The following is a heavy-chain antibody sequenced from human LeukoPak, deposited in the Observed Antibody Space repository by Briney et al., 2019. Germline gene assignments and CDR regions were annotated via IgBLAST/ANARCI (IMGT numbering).Heavy chain of an antibody. J-gene: IGHJ3*02. CDR2: ISYDGSNK. V-gene: IGHV3-30*18. Sequence: GGSLGLSCAASGFTFSSYGMHWVRQAPGKGLEWVAVISYDGSNKYYADSVKGRFTISRDNSKNTLYLQMNSLRAEDTAVYYCAKGYQLLLDAFDIWGQGTMVTVSS. CDR3: AKGYQLLLDAFDI. CDR1: GFTFSSYG. D-gene: IGHD2-2*01.